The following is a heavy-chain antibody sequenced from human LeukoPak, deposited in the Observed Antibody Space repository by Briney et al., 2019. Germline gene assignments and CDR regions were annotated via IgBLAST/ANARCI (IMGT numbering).Heavy chain of an antibody. V-gene: IGHV3-30*18. CDR2: ISYDGSNK. J-gene: IGHJ6*02. D-gene: IGHD6-13*01. Sequence: PGRSLRLSCAASGFTFSSYGMHWVRQAPGKGLEWVAVISYDGSNKYYADSVKGRFTISRDNSKNTLYLQMNSLRAEDTAVYYCANSEAAADYYYYYGMDVWGQGTTVTVSS. CDR1: GFTFSSYG. CDR3: ANSEAAADYYYYYGMDV.